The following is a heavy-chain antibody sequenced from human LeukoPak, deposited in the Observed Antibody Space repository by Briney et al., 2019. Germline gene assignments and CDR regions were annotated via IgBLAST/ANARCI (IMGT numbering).Heavy chain of an antibody. J-gene: IGHJ4*02. CDR2: ISYDGSNK. CDR1: GFTFSSYA. D-gene: IGHD3-3*01. CDR3: AREGNVRFLEWLHFDY. V-gene: IGHV3-30-3*01. Sequence: PGRSLRLSCAASGFTFSSYAMHWVRQAPGKGLEWVAVISYDGSNKYYADSVKGRFTISRDNSKNTLYLQMNSLRAEDTAVYYCAREGNVRFLEWLHFDYWGQGTLVTVSS.